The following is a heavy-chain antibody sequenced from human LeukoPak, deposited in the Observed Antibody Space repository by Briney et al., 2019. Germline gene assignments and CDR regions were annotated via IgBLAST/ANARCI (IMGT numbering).Heavy chain of an antibody. J-gene: IGHJ4*02. D-gene: IGHD1-26*01. CDR2: ITASGTAM. Sequence: GGSLRLSCAASGFTFSSYSMNWVRQAPGKGLEWVSHITASGTAMFYADSVKGRFTISRDNAKNSLYLQMNSLRDEDAAVYYCASSGSYRFDYWGQGTLVTVSS. CDR1: GFTFSSYS. V-gene: IGHV3-48*02. CDR3: ASSGSYRFDY.